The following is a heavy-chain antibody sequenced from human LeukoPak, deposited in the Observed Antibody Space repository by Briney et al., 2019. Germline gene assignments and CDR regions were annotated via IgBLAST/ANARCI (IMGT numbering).Heavy chain of an antibody. J-gene: IGHJ6*02. D-gene: IGHD3-10*01. V-gene: IGHV3-23*01. CDR2: ISGSSGST. Sequence: GGSLRLSCAASRFTFSNYAMSWVRQAPAKGLEWVSVISGSSGSTYYADSVKGRFTISRDNPKSTLYLQMNSLRAEDTAVYYCAKATSGSYYYYGMDVWGQGTTVTVSS. CDR1: RFTFSNYA. CDR3: AKATSGSYYYYGMDV.